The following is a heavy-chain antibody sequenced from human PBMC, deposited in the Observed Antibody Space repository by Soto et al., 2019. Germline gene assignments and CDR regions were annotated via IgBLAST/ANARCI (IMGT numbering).Heavy chain of an antibody. CDR2: INHSGST. D-gene: IGHD3-10*01. J-gene: IGHJ4*02. V-gene: IGHV4-34*01. Sequence: PSETLSLTCAVYGGSFSGYYWSWIRQPPGKGLEWIGEINHSGSTNYNPSLKSRVTISVDTSKNQFSLKLSSVTAADTAVYYCARFGDYYGSGSYFDYWGQGTLVTVSS. CDR1: GGSFSGYY. CDR3: ARFGDYYGSGSYFDY.